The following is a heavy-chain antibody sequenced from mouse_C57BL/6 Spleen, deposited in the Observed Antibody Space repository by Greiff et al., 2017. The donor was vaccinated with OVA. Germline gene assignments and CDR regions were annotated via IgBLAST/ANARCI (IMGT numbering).Heavy chain of an antibody. J-gene: IGHJ2*01. CDR1: GFTFSSYA. CDR2: ISDGGSYT. CDR3: ARDRVFDY. D-gene: IGHD3-1*01. V-gene: IGHV5-4*01. Sequence: DVQLVESGGGLVKTGGSLKLSCAASGFTFSSYAMSWVRQTPEKRLEWVATISDGGSYTYYPDNVKGRFTISRDNAKNNLYLQMSHLKSEDTAMYYCARDRVFDYWGQGTTLTVSS.